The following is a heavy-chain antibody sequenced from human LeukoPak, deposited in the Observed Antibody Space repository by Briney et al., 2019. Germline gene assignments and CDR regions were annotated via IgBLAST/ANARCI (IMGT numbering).Heavy chain of an antibody. CDR2: IYYSGGT. J-gene: IGHJ4*02. CDR1: GGSISSSSYY. Sequence: PSETLSLTCTVSGGSISSSSYYWGWIRQPPGKGLEWIGSIYYSGGTYYNPSLKSRVTISVDTSKNQFSLKLSSVTAADTAVYYCARLPNVLPDYWGQGTLVTVSS. V-gene: IGHV4-39*01. CDR3: ARLPNVLPDY. D-gene: IGHD1-1*01.